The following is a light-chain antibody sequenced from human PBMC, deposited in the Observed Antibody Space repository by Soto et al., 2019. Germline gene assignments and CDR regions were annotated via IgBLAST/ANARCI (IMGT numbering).Light chain of an antibody. V-gene: IGLV2-14*01. J-gene: IGLJ7*01. CDR1: SGDIGSYNR. Sequence: QSALTQPASVSGSPGQSITISCTGTSGDIGSYNRVSWYQQHPGKAPKLIIYEVTDRPSGVSNRFSGSKSGNTSSLTISGRKAEYEAEYSCSSYTHINTRACVFGTGTQLTVL. CDR2: EVT. CDR3: SSYTHINTRACV.